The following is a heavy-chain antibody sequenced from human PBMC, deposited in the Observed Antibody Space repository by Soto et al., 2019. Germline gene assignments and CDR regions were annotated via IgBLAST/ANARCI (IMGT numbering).Heavy chain of an antibody. CDR1: GGSFSCYY. Sequence: SETLSLTCAVYGGSFSCYYWSWIRQPPGKGLEWIGEINHSGSTNYNPSLKSRVTISVDTSKNQFSLKLSSVTAADTAVYYCARVRRXVTMVRGIRYYYYGMDVWGQGTTVTVSS. CDR3: ARVRRXVTMVRGIRYYYYGMDV. J-gene: IGHJ6*02. D-gene: IGHD3-10*01. V-gene: IGHV4-34*01. CDR2: INHSGST.